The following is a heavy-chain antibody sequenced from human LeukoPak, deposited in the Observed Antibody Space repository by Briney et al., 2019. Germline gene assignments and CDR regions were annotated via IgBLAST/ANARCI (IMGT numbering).Heavy chain of an antibody. CDR3: ARRGYNYGEIDY. CDR2: IYYSGTT. Sequence: SETLSLTCTVSGGSISSSRYYWVWIRQTPGKGLQWIGRIYYSGTTNYNPSLMSRVTIYVDTSKNQFSLKLSSVTAADTAVYYCARRGYNYGEIDYWGQGTLVTVSS. D-gene: IGHD5-18*01. V-gene: IGHV4-39*01. J-gene: IGHJ4*02. CDR1: GGSISSSRYY.